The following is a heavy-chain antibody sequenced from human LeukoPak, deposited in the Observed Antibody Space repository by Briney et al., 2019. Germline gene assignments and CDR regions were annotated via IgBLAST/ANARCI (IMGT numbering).Heavy chain of an antibody. D-gene: IGHD1-1*01. CDR1: GYTFTYHY. V-gene: IGHV1-46*01. CDR2: INPSNGDT. Sequence: GASVKVSCKASGYTFTYHYIHLVRQAPGQGLEWMGIINPSNGDTNYAQRFQGRVTMTRDTSTSTVYMELSSLDSKDTAVYYCARESDVGKDFDCWGQGTLVTVSS. J-gene: IGHJ4*02. CDR3: ARESDVGKDFDC.